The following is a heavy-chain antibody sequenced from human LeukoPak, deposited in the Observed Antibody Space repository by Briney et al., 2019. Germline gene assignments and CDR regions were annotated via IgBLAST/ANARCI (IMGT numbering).Heavy chain of an antibody. CDR1: GYTFTSYY. V-gene: IGHV1-46*01. Sequence: ASVKVSCKASGYTFTSYYMHWVRQAPGQGLEWMGIINPSGGSTSYAQKFQGRVTMTRDTSTSTVYMELSSLRSEDTAVYCCARDPGGSGRVFYYFDYWGQGTLVTVSS. D-gene: IGHD3-10*01. CDR3: ARDPGGSGRVFYYFDY. J-gene: IGHJ4*02. CDR2: INPSGGST.